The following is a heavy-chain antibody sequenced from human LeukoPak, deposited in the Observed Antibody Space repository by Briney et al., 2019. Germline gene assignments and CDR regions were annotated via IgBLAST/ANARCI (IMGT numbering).Heavy chain of an antibody. D-gene: IGHD3-10*01. Sequence: PGRSLRLSCAASGFTFSSYAMHWVRQAPGKGLEWVAVISYDGSNKYYADSVKGRFTISRDNSKNTLYLQMNSLRAEDTAVYYCARGTYYYGSGSSLGAFDIWGQGTMVTVSS. CDR3: ARGTYYYGSGSSLGAFDI. CDR1: GFTFSSYA. V-gene: IGHV3-30-3*01. CDR2: ISYDGSNK. J-gene: IGHJ3*02.